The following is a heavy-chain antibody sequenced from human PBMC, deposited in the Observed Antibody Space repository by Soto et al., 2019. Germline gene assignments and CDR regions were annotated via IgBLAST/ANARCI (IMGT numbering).Heavy chain of an antibody. CDR3: ARIRLESDTGSYFRAFDM. Sequence: GGSLRLSCAVSGFTFSSYWMTWVRQAPGKGLEWVANIKQDGSKKYYVDSVKGRFTISGDNAKNSLYLQMDSLRAEDTAVYYCARIRLESDTGSYFRAFDMWGQGTMVTVSS. CDR1: GFTFSSYW. CDR2: IKQDGSKK. V-gene: IGHV3-7*05. J-gene: IGHJ3*02. D-gene: IGHD1-26*01.